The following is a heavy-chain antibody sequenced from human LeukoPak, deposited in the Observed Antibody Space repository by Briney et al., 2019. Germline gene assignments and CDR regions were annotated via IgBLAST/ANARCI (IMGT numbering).Heavy chain of an antibody. CDR2: IYTGGST. Sequence: PSETLSLTCTVSGGSISSYYWSWIRQPAGKGLEWIGRIYTGGSTNYNPSLKSRVTMSVDTSKNQFSLKLSSVTAADTAVYYCARDPYCSSTSCPTRWFDPWGQGTLVTVSS. CDR1: GGSISSYY. V-gene: IGHV4-4*07. CDR3: ARDPYCSSTSCPTRWFDP. J-gene: IGHJ5*02. D-gene: IGHD2-2*01.